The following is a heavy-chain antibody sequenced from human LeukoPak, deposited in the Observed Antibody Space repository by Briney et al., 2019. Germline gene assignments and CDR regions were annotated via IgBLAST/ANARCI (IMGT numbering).Heavy chain of an antibody. Sequence: PGRSLRLSCAASGSTFSSYAMHWVRQAPGKGLEWVAVISYDGSNKYYADSVKGRFTISRDNSRNTLYLQMNSLRAEDTAVYYCARDHRGGVGSSRWFDYWGQGTLVTVSS. V-gene: IGHV3-30*04. J-gene: IGHJ4*02. CDR3: ARDHRGGVGSSRWFDY. CDR2: ISYDGSNK. CDR1: GSTFSSYA. D-gene: IGHD1-26*01.